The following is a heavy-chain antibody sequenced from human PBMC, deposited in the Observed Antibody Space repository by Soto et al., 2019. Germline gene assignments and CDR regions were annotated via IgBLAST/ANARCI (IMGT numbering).Heavy chain of an antibody. CDR3: AKVTGYCSSSSCRRDYYYYYDMDV. D-gene: IGHD2-2*01. V-gene: IGHV3-30*18. J-gene: IGHJ6*04. CDR1: GFTFSNYG. Sequence: PGGSLRLSCAASGFTFSNYGMHWVRQAPGKGLEWVAVISYDGSDKYYADSVKGRFSISRDNSKNTLYLQMNSLRAEDTAVYYCAKVTGYCSSSSCRRDYYYYYDMDVWGKGTTVTVSS. CDR2: ISYDGSDK.